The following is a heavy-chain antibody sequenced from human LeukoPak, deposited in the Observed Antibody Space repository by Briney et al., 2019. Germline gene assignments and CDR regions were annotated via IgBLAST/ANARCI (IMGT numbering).Heavy chain of an antibody. CDR3: ARVNEDSYTTPFDY. D-gene: IGHD5-18*01. Sequence: RASVTVSCKASGYTFTSYHMHWVRQAPGQGLEWMGIINPSGGTTSYAPKFQGRATMTRDTSTSTVYMELSSLRSEDTAVYYCARVNEDSYTTPFDYWGQGTLVTVSS. CDR2: INPSGGTT. V-gene: IGHV1-46*01. CDR1: GYTFTSYH. J-gene: IGHJ4*02.